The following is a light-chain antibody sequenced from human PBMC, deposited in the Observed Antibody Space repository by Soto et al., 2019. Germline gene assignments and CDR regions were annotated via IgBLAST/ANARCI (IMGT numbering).Light chain of an antibody. CDR1: QSISIY. J-gene: IGKJ1*01. V-gene: IGKV1-39*01. CDR2: ASS. Sequence: DIQMTQSPSSLSASVGDRVTITCRTSQSISIYLTWYQQIPGKAPKLLLYASSNLHTGVPSRFSGSASGTDFTLTLSCLQPEDSATYYCQQTYSNPRPVGQGTKVEIK. CDR3: QQTYSNPRP.